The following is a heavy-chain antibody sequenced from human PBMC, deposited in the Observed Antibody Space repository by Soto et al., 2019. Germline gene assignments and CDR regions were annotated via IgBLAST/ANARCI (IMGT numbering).Heavy chain of an antibody. CDR3: ARDRTVPAAFHYYYYYYMDV. D-gene: IGHD2-2*01. Sequence: QPGGSLRLSCAASGFTFRSYGMHWVRQAPGKGLEWVAVIWYDGSNKYYADSVKGRFTISRDNSKNALYLQMNSLRAEDTAVYYCARDRTVPAAFHYYYYYYMDVWGKGTTVTVSS. CDR1: GFTFRSYG. J-gene: IGHJ6*03. CDR2: IWYDGSNK. V-gene: IGHV3-33*01.